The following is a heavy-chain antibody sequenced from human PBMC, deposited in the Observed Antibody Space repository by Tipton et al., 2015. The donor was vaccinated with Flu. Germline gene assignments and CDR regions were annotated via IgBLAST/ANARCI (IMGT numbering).Heavy chain of an antibody. D-gene: IGHD1-26*01. CDR2: IYTTGST. CDR1: GGSITRTNYY. CDR3: ARDGPSGKYTD. V-gene: IGHV4-61*02. Sequence: LRLSCTVSGGSITRTNYYWSWIRQPAGEGLEWIGRIYTTGSTNYNPSLENRLTISIDTSRNQVSLNVTSVTAAGTAGYYCARDGPSGKYTDWGQGSLVTVSS. J-gene: IGHJ4*02.